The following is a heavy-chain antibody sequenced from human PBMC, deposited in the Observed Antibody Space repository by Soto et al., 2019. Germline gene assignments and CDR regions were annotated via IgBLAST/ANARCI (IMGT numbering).Heavy chain of an antibody. CDR3: ARESVAVAGTDFGY. D-gene: IGHD6-19*01. Sequence: GGSLRLSCAASGFSFSSYGMHWVRQAPGKGLEWVAVIWYDGSNKYYADSVKGRFTISRDNSMYTLYLQMNSLRAEDTAVYYCARESVAVAGTDFGYWGQGSLVTVSS. V-gene: IGHV3-33*01. J-gene: IGHJ4*02. CDR1: GFSFSSYG. CDR2: IWYDGSNK.